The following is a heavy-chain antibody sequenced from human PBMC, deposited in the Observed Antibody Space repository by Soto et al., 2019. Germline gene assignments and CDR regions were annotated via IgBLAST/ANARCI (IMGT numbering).Heavy chain of an antibody. CDR3: AKGAVAGTPTSYYYCGMDV. Sequence: QVQLLQSGAEVKKPGSSVRVSCEASGGTFRTYAISWVRQAPGQGLEWMGEIIPIFGTVNYAQKFQGRVTITADESTTTVYMELRSLRSDDTAVYYCAKGAVAGTPTSYYYCGMDVWGQGTKVTVSS. D-gene: IGHD6-19*01. CDR2: IIPIFGTV. V-gene: IGHV1-69*12. J-gene: IGHJ6*02. CDR1: GGTFRTYA.